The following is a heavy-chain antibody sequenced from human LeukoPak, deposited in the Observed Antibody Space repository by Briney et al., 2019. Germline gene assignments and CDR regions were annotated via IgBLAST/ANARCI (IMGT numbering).Heavy chain of an antibody. D-gene: IGHD3-10*01. CDR3: AKGLGYYDSGETYYYGVDV. Sequence: GRSLRLSCAASGFTFSTHGMHWGRQAPGKGLEWVAVISYDGDNKYADSVKGRFTISRDNSKNTLFLQMNSLRPEDTAVYYCAKGLGYYDSGETYYYGVDVWGQGTTVTVSS. V-gene: IGHV3-30*18. CDR1: GFTFSTHG. J-gene: IGHJ6*02. CDR2: ISYDGDNK.